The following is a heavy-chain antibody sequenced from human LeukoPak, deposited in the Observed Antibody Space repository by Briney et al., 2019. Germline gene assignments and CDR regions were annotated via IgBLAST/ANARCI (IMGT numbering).Heavy chain of an antibody. Sequence: GRSLRLSCAASGFTFSSYAMHWVRQAPGKGLEWVAVISYDGSNKYYADSVKGRFTISRDNSKNTLYLQMNSLRAEDTAVYYCARGAMVRLYYYYGMGVWGQGTTVTVSS. CDR1: GFTFSSYA. J-gene: IGHJ6*02. CDR3: ARGAMVRLYYYYGMGV. D-gene: IGHD3-10*01. V-gene: IGHV3-30-3*01. CDR2: ISYDGSNK.